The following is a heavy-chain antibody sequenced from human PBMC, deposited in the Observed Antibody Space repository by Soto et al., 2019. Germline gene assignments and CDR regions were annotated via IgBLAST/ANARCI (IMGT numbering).Heavy chain of an antibody. Sequence: EVQLLESGGGLVQPGGSLRLSCAASGFTFSSYAMSWVRQAPGKGLEWVSAISGSGGSTYYADSVKGRFTISRDNSKNTLYLQLNSLRAEDTAVYYCAKMAPWLQLLRSFLGRLYYFDYWGQGTLVTVSS. V-gene: IGHV3-23*01. J-gene: IGHJ4*02. CDR1: GFTFSSYA. CDR2: ISGSGGST. CDR3: AKMAPWLQLLRSFLGRLYYFDY. D-gene: IGHD5-12*01.